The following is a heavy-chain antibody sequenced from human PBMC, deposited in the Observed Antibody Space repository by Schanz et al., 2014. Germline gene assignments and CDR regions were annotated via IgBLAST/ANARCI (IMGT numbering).Heavy chain of an antibody. D-gene: IGHD6-13*01. CDR1: GYTFTSYG. CDR2: INGYNGRT. V-gene: IGHV1-18*01. CDR3: ARDGVDAAAGGNY. J-gene: IGHJ4*02. Sequence: QVQLVQSGAEVKKPGASVKVSCKASGYTFTSYGITWVRQAPGQGLEWMGWINGYNGRTLYAQKFQGRVTMTRDTSTSTVYMELSSLRSEDTAVYYCARDGVDAAAGGNYWGQGTLVTVSS.